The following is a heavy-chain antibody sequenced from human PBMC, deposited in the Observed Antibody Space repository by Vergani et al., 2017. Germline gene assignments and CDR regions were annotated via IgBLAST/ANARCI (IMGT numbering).Heavy chain of an antibody. V-gene: IGHV3-21*01. CDR1: GFTFSSYS. J-gene: IGHJ6*02. Sequence: EVHLLESGGGLVQSGGSLRLSCAASGFTFSSYSMNWVRQAPGKGLEWVSSISSSSSYIYYADSVKGRFTISRDNAKNSLYLQMNSLRAEDAAVYYCARDCTSGGCPDNYGMDVWGQGATVTVSS. CDR2: ISSSSSYI. D-gene: IGHD2-8*01. CDR3: ARDCTSGGCPDNYGMDV.